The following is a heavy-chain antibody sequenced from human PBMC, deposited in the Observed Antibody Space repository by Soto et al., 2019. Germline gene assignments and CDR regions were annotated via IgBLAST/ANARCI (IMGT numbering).Heavy chain of an antibody. CDR2: IFSGGST. CDR1: GVTVSSIY. Sequence: EVQLVESGGGLIQPGGSLRLSCAASGVTVSSIYMSWVRQAPGKGLEWVSVIFSGGSTYYADSVKGRFTVSRDNSKNILYLQMNSLRAEDTAMYYCARDALDYWGQGTLVTVSS. CDR3: ARDALDY. V-gene: IGHV3-53*01. J-gene: IGHJ4*02.